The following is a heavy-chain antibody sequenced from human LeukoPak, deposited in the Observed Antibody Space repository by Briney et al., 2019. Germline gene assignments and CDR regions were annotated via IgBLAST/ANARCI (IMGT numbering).Heavy chain of an antibody. Sequence: GGTLRLSCAASGFTFNTYGMSWVRQAPGKGLEWVSGISGSGGATYYADSVKGRFTVSRDDPHNTLYLQMNSLRAEDTAVYYCARGAHSSVWEYFFYYMDVWGKGTTVIVPS. J-gene: IGHJ6*03. CDR2: ISGSGGAT. V-gene: IGHV3-23*01. CDR3: ARGAHSSVWEYFFYYMDV. D-gene: IGHD5/OR15-5a*01. CDR1: GFTFNTYG.